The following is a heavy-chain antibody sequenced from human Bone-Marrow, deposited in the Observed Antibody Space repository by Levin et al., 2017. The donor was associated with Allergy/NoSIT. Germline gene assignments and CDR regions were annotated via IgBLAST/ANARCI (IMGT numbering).Heavy chain of an antibody. CDR1: GFNFKDAW. CDR3: TTLSRY. V-gene: IGHV3-15*05. Sequence: GGSLRLSCEASGFNFKDAWLSWVRQAPGKGLQWVARFKSKNDGGAIHYAAPVQGRFTISRDDSKNTLYLQMDSLKVEDTALYYCTTLSRYWGPGTMVTVSS. CDR2: FKSKNDGGAI. D-gene: IGHD3-16*02. J-gene: IGHJ4*02.